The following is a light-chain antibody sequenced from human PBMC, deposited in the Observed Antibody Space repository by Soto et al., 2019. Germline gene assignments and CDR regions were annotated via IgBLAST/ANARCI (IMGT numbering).Light chain of an antibody. CDR1: QSVGSN. Sequence: EIVMTQSPATLSVSPGEGATLSCRASQSVGSNLAWYQQKPGQPPRLLIYDASTRATGVPARFSGSGSGTEFTLTISRLQSEDFAVYYCQQYNKWPPLTFGGGTKVEIK. CDR3: QQYNKWPPLT. CDR2: DAS. J-gene: IGKJ4*01. V-gene: IGKV3-15*01.